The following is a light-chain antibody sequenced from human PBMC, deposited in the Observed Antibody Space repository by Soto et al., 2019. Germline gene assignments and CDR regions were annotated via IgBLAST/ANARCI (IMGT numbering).Light chain of an antibody. CDR2: GAS. V-gene: IGKV3-20*01. CDR3: QQYGSSSYT. CDR1: QSVSSSY. J-gene: IGKJ2*01. Sequence: EIGLTQSPGTLSLSPGERATLSCRASQSVSSSYLAWYQQNPGQAPRLLIYGASSRATGIPDRFSGSGSGTDFTLTISRLEPEDFAVYFCQQYGSSSYTFGQGPKLEIK.